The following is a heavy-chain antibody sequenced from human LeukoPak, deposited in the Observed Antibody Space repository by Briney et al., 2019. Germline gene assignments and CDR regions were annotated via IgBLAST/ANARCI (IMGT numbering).Heavy chain of an antibody. J-gene: IGHJ4*02. CDR2: IYYSGST. D-gene: IGHD3-9*01. CDR1: GGSFSVYY. CDR3: ARGLTILGPFDY. V-gene: IGHV4-59*08. Sequence: SETLSLTCAVYGGSFSVYYWSWIRQHPGKGLEWIGYIYYSGSTNYNPSLKSRVTISVDTSKNQFSLKLSSVTAADTAVYYCARGLTILGPFDYWGQGTLVTVSS.